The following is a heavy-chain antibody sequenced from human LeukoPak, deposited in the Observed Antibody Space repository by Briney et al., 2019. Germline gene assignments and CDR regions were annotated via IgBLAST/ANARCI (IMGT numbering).Heavy chain of an antibody. CDR1: GFTFSSYN. V-gene: IGHV3-21*01. CDR2: ISSSSIYI. Sequence: GGSLRLSCAASGFTFSSYNMNWVRQAPGKGLEWVSSISSSSIYIYYADSVKGRFTISRDNAKNSLYLQMNSLRAEDTAVYYCARGERGAFDIWGQGTMVTVSS. D-gene: IGHD1-26*01. CDR3: ARGERGAFDI. J-gene: IGHJ3*02.